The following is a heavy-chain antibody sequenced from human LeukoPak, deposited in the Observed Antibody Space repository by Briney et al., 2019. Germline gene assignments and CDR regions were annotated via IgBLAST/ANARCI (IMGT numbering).Heavy chain of an antibody. J-gene: IGHJ4*02. Sequence: PGGSLRLSCAASGFTFDDYAMHWGRQAPGKGLEWVSGISWNSGSIGYADSVKGPFTISKDNAKNSLYLQMNSLRAEDTALYYCAKDLGSSADYWGQGTLVTVSS. CDR2: ISWNSGSI. CDR1: GFTFDDYA. D-gene: IGHD6-6*01. V-gene: IGHV3-9*01. CDR3: AKDLGSSADY.